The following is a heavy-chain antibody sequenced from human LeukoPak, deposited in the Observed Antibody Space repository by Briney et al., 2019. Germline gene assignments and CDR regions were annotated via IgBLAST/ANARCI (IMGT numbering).Heavy chain of an antibody. V-gene: IGHV4-38-2*01. CDR3: ARQLGYCSGGSCSLGAFDI. D-gene: IGHD2-15*01. CDR1: GYSISSGYY. Sequence: SETLSLTCAVSGYSISSGYYWGWIRRPPGKGLEWIGSIHQSGSTYYKSSLKSRVTMLVDKSKNHFSLKLSSVTAADTAVYQCARQLGYCSGGSCSLGAFDIWGQGTMVTVSS. CDR2: IHQSGST. J-gene: IGHJ3*02.